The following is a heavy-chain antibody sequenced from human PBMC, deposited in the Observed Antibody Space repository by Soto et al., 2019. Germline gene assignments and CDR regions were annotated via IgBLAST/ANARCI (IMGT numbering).Heavy chain of an antibody. CDR1: GYGKTGYD. Sequence: KGDCKASGYGKTGYDGGWGRLNTGKGLEWMGWMNPNSGNTGYAQKFQGRVTMTRNTSISTAYMELSSLRSEDTAVYYCARGVVVVPAALYYYYYMDVWGKGTTVTVSS. J-gene: IGHJ6*03. CDR2: MNPNSGNT. CDR3: ARGVVVVPAALYYYYYMDV. V-gene: IGHV1-8*01. D-gene: IGHD2-2*01.